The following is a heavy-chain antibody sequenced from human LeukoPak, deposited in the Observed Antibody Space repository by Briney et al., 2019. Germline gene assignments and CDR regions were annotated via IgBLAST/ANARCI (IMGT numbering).Heavy chain of an antibody. D-gene: IGHD6-13*01. CDR1: GFTFSSYA. Sequence: GGSLRLSCAASGFTFSSYAMSWVRQAPGKGLEWVSAISGSGGSTYYADSVKGRFTISRDNSKNTLYLQMNSLRAEDTAVYYCAKFGSIAAAGRDWFDPWGQGTLVTVSS. V-gene: IGHV3-23*01. CDR2: ISGSGGST. CDR3: AKFGSIAAAGRDWFDP. J-gene: IGHJ5*02.